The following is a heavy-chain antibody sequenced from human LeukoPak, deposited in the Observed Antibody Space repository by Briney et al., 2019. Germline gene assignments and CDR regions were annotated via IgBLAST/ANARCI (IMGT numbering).Heavy chain of an antibody. CDR3: HYDSSGIVDALDI. CDR2: INHSGST. V-gene: IGHV4-34*01. Sequence: PSETLSLTCAVYGGSFSGYYWSWIRQPPGKGLEWIGEINHSGSTNYNPPLKSRVTISVDTSKNQFSLKLSSVTAADTAVYYCHYDSSGIVDALDIWGQGTMVTVSS. CDR1: GGSFSGYY. J-gene: IGHJ3*02. D-gene: IGHD3-22*01.